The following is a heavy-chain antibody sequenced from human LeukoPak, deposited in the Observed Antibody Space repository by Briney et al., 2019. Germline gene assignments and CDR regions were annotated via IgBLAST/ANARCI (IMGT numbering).Heavy chain of an antibody. CDR2: TYYRSKWYN. J-gene: IGHJ5*02. V-gene: IGHV6-1*01. CDR1: GDSVSGDSAA. CDR3: ARHSFWVQLERRHWFDP. D-gene: IGHD1-1*01. Sequence: SQTLSLTCAISGDSVSGDSAAWNWIRQSPSRGLEWLGRTYYRSKWYNDYAVSVKSRITINPDTSKNQFSLQLSSVTAADTAVYYCARHSFWVQLERRHWFDPWGQGTLVTVSS.